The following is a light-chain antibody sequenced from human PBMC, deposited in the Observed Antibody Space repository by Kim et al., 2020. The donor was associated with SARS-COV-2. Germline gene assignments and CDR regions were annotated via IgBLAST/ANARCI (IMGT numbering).Light chain of an antibody. CDR3: QHYQTYFYT. CDR1: ESIRKL. J-gene: IGKJ2*01. V-gene: IGKV1-5*01. Sequence: ASGGDSVSVTQRASESIRKLCALYQQTPRDSPPLLITDASTLKSGVPSLFSGGVSGTDFTLTIDRVLADYFATYFCQHYQTYFYTFGQGPNLEI. CDR2: DAS.